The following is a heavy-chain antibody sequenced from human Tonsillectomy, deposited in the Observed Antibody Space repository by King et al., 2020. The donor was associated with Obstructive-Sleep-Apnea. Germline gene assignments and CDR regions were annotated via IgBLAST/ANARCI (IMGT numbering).Heavy chain of an antibody. Sequence: VQLVESGGGLVQPGGSLRLSFAASGFTFSSYWMSWVRQAPGKGLVWGANIKQDGREKYFVDYVKGRFTISRDNAKNSLYLQMNSLRAEDTAVYYCARATTTVTTWEGWGQGTLVTVSS. D-gene: IGHD4-17*01. CDR1: GFTFSSYW. J-gene: IGHJ4*02. CDR3: ARATTTVTTWEG. V-gene: IGHV3-7*03. CDR2: IKQDGREK.